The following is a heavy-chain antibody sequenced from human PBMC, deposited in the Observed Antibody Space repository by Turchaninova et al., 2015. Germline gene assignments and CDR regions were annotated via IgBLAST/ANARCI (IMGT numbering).Heavy chain of an antibody. J-gene: IGHJ4*02. CDR1: GFTFSSYG. CDR3: AKFSSSSSDFDY. D-gene: IGHD6-6*01. Sequence: VQLVESGGGVVQPGRSLRLSCAASGFTFSSYGMHWVRQAPGKGLEWVAVISYDGSKKYYANSVKGRFTISRDNSKTTLYMQMNRLLAEDTAVYYWAKFSSSSSDFDYWGQGTLVTVSS. V-gene: IGHV3-30*18. CDR2: ISYDGSKK.